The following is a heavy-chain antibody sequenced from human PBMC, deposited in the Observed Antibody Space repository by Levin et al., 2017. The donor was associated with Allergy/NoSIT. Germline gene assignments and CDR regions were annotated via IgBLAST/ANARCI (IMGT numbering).Heavy chain of an antibody. CDR3: ARGGYCSSTGCSQGDYYYYMDV. D-gene: IGHD2-2*01. J-gene: IGHJ6*03. Sequence: SVKVSCKASGGTFSSYAISWVRQAPGQGLEWMGGIIPIFGTANYAQKFQGRVTITADESTSTAYMELSSLRSEDTAVYYCARGGYCSSTGCSQGDYYYYMDVWGKGTTVTVSS. CDR1: GGTFSSYA. CDR2: IIPIFGTA. V-gene: IGHV1-69*13.